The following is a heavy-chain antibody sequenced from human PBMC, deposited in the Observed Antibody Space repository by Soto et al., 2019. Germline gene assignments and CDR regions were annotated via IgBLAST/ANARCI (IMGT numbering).Heavy chain of an antibody. Sequence: GGSLRLSCAASGFTFSSYAMSWVRQAPGKGLEWVSAISGSGGSTYYADSVKGRFTISRDNSKNTLYLQMNSLRAEDTAVYYCAKDRAKQRLVQVYYYYGMDVWGQGTTVTVSS. CDR2: ISGSGGST. J-gene: IGHJ6*02. CDR1: GFTFSSYA. V-gene: IGHV3-23*01. D-gene: IGHD6-19*01. CDR3: AKDRAKQRLVQVYYYYGMDV.